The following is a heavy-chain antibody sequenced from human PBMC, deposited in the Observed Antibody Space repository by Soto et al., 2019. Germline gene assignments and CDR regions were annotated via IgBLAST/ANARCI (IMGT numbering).Heavy chain of an antibody. Sequence: PGESLKISCQGSGYNFPDYWIAWVRQMPGEGLEWMGIIYPDDSDTRYSPSFQGQVTISADKSIRTTFLQWTSLKASDTAIYYCARQYPNWGLGTWGQGTLVTVSS. J-gene: IGHJ5*02. CDR2: IYPDDSDT. V-gene: IGHV5-51*01. CDR3: ARQYPNWGLGT. D-gene: IGHD7-27*01. CDR1: GYNFPDYW.